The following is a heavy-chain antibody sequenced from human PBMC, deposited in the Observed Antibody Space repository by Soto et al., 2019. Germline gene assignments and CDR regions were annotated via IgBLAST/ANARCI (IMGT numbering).Heavy chain of an antibody. CDR2: IYYSGST. Sequence: PSETLSLTCTVSGGSISSGGYYWSWIRQHPEKGLEWIGYIYYSGSTYYNPSLKSRVTISVDTSKNQFSLKLSSVTAADTAVYYCARGAYYGSGGSCYSVYWFAPWAQGTLVTFSS. CDR1: GGSISSGGYY. D-gene: IGHD2-15*01. J-gene: IGHJ5*02. V-gene: IGHV4-31*03. CDR3: ARGAYYGSGGSCYSVYWFAP.